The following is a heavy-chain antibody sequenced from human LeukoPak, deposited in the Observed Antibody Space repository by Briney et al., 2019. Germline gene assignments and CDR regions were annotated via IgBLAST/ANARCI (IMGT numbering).Heavy chain of an antibody. Sequence: SETLSLTCTVSGGSISSSSYYWGWIRQPPGKGLEWIGSIYYSGSTYYNPSLKSRVTISVDTSKNQSSLNLSSVTAADTAVYYCARLYYDSSGYYQICYFDYWGQGTLVTVSS. D-gene: IGHD3-22*01. CDR3: ARLYYDSSGYYQICYFDY. V-gene: IGHV4-39*01. CDR2: IYYSGST. J-gene: IGHJ4*02. CDR1: GGSISSSSYY.